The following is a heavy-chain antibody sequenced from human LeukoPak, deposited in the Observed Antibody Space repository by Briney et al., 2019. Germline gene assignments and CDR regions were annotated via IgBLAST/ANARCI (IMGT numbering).Heavy chain of an antibody. CDR1: GFTFSGFP. V-gene: IGHV3-30-3*01. D-gene: IGHD6-19*01. Sequence: GRSLRLSCAASGFTFSGFPMHWVRQAPGKGLEWVADISHDGTKKDYADSVKGRFTISRDNSKNTLYLQMNSLRAEDTAVYYCARALQQWLVTVDYWGQGTLVTASS. CDR3: ARALQQWLVTVDY. CDR2: ISHDGTKK. J-gene: IGHJ4*02.